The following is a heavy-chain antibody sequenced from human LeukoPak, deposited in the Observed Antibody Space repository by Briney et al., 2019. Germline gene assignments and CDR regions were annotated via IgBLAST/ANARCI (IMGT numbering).Heavy chain of an antibody. CDR1: GFTFSSYW. J-gene: IGHJ6*03. Sequence: PGGSLRLSCAASGFTFSSYWMNWVRQAPGKGLEWVSYISSGSSTIYYADSVKGRLTISRDNARNSLYLQMNSLRAEDTAVYYCARGVEGSSWYNYYYYCMDVWGKGTTVTVSS. D-gene: IGHD6-13*01. CDR3: ARGVEGSSWYNYYYYCMDV. CDR2: ISSGSSTI. V-gene: IGHV3-48*04.